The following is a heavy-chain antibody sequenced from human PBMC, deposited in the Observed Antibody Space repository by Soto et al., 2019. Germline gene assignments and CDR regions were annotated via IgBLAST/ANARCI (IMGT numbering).Heavy chain of an antibody. CDR3: ARVPPGGTMVRGKYYYGMDG. Sequence: SVKVSCKASGGTFSSYAISWVRQAPGQGLEWMGGIIPIFGTANYAQKFQGRVTITADESTSTAYMELSSLRSEDTAVYYCARVPPGGTMVRGKYYYGMDGWGQGTTVTVSS. J-gene: IGHJ6*02. D-gene: IGHD3-10*01. V-gene: IGHV1-69*13. CDR1: GGTFSSYA. CDR2: IIPIFGTA.